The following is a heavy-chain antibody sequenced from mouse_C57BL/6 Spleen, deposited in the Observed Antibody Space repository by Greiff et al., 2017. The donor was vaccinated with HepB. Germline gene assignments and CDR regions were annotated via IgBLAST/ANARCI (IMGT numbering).Heavy chain of an antibody. CDR3: ARGGYYFYYFDY. J-gene: IGHJ2*01. D-gene: IGHD2-3*01. CDR1: GFTFSDYG. V-gene: IGHV5-17*01. Sequence: EVQGVESGGGLVKPGGSLKLSCAASGFTFSDYGMHWVRQAPEKGLEWVAYISSGSSTIYYADTVKGRFTISRDNAKNTLFLQMTSLRSEDTAMYYCARGGYYFYYFDYWGQGTTLTVSS. CDR2: ISSGSSTI.